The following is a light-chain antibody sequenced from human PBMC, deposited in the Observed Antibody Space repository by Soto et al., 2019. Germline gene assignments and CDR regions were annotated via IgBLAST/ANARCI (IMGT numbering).Light chain of an antibody. CDR2: GAS. J-gene: IGKJ1*01. CDR3: QQYSSSLPT. V-gene: IGKV3-20*01. Sequence: EIVLTQSPGTLSLSPGERATLSCRASQNVDSTYLAWYRQKPGQAPRVLIYGASSRATGIPDRFSGSGSGTDFTFTISRLEPEDFAVYYCQQYSSSLPTFGQGPRWIS. CDR1: QNVDSTY.